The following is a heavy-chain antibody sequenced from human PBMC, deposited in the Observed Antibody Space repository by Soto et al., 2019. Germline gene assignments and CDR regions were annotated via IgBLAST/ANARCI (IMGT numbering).Heavy chain of an antibody. V-gene: IGHV3-48*01. J-gene: IGHJ4*02. CDR1: GFTFSSYS. CDR2: ISSSSSTI. D-gene: IGHD2-15*01. CDR3: ARDQGKIARGYSAFDY. Sequence: EVQLVESGGGLVQPGGSLRLSCAASGFTFSSYSMNWVRQAPGKGLEWVSYISSSSSTIYYADSVKGRFTISRDNAKNSLYLQMNSLRAEDTAVYYCARDQGKIARGYSAFDYWGQGTLVTVSS.